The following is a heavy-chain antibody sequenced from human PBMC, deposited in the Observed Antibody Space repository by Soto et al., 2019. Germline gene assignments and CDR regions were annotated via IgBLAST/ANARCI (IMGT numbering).Heavy chain of an antibody. J-gene: IGHJ4*02. CDR2: ITDSGDDT. CDR1: GFTFNNYA. Sequence: EVQLLESGGGLVQPGGSLRLSCAASGFTFNNYAMGWVRQAPGKGLEWVSAITDSGDDTYYIDSVKGGFTISRDNSKSTLYLQMNSPRAEDTAIYYCAKLGSSSWSPHYYFDYWGQGSLVTVSS. V-gene: IGHV3-23*01. D-gene: IGHD2-2*01. CDR3: AKLGSSSWSPHYYFDY.